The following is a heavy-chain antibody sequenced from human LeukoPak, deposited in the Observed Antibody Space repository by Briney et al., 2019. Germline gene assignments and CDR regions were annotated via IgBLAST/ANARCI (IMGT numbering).Heavy chain of an antibody. CDR2: IYSGGST. CDR1: GFTVSSNY. Sequence: PGGSLRLSCAASGFTVSSNYVSRVRQAPGKGLEWVSVIYSGGSTYYADSVKGRFTISRHNSKNTLYLQMNSLRAEDTAVYYCASEVIPYYYGMDVWGQGTTVTVSS. J-gene: IGHJ6*02. CDR3: ASEVIPYYYGMDV. V-gene: IGHV3-53*01. D-gene: IGHD3-22*01.